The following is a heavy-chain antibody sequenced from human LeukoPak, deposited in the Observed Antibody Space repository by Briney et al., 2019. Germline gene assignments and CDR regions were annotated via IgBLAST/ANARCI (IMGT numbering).Heavy chain of an antibody. D-gene: IGHD3-3*01. CDR1: GYTFTSYD. V-gene: IGHV1-8*01. J-gene: IGHJ6*03. CDR2: MNPNSGNT. Sequence: ASVKVSCKASGYTFTSYDINWVRQAPGQGLEWMGWMNPNSGNTGYAQKFQGRVTMTRNTSISTAYMELSSLRSEDTAVYYCARGFSPRFTIFGVAHRVGYYYMDVWGKGTTVTVSS. CDR3: ARGFSPRFTIFGVAHRVGYYYMDV.